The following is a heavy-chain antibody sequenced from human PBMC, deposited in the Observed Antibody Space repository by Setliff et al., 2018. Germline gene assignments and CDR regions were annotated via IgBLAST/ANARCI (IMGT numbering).Heavy chain of an antibody. D-gene: IGHD6-13*01. Sequence: SETLSLTCTVSDDSISSRPYYWSWIRQPAGKGLEWLGHIYTSGSTNYNPSLKSRVTISVDTSKNQFSLKLSSVTAADTAVYYCATGAGYSSSWPFDYWGQGTLVTVSS. CDR3: ATGAGYSSSWPFDY. V-gene: IGHV4-61*09. CDR1: DDSISSRPYY. CDR2: IYTSGST. J-gene: IGHJ4*02.